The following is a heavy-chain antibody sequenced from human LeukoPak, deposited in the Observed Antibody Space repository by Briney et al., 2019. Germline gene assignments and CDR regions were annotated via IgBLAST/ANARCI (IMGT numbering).Heavy chain of an antibody. V-gene: IGHV4-30-2*01. D-gene: IGHD3-3*01. CDR1: GGSISSSSYY. Sequence: SETLSLTCTVSGGSISSSSYYWSWIRQPPGKGLEWIGYIYHSGSTYYNPSLKSRVTISVDRSKNQFSLKLSSVTAADTAVYYCASYLRFFDYWGQGTLVTVSS. CDR3: ASYLRFFDY. J-gene: IGHJ4*02. CDR2: IYHSGST.